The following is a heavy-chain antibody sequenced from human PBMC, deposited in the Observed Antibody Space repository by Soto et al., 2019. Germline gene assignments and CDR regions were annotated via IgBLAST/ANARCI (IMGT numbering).Heavy chain of an antibody. CDR2: INHSGST. CDR3: ARVSAVVVVAATHHRFDP. D-gene: IGHD2-15*01. V-gene: IGHV4-34*01. J-gene: IGHJ5*02. Sequence: SETLSLTCAVYGGSFSGYYWSWIRQPPGKGLEWIGEINHSGSTNYNPSLKSRVTISVDTSKNQFSLKLSSVTAADTAVYYCARVSAVVVVAATHHRFDPWGQGTLVTVSS. CDR1: GGSFSGYY.